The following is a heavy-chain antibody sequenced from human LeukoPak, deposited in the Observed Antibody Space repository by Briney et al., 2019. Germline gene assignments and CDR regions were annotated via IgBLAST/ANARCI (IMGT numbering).Heavy chain of an antibody. Sequence: GASVKVSCKTSGYTFSRHGITWVRQAPGQGLEWMGWVSGYNGNTNYEQSVQGRVTMTTDTSTNTAYMELRSLRSDDTAVYYCAKDIHPGLDSGASCCFDYWGQGTPVTVSS. V-gene: IGHV1-18*01. CDR3: AKDIHPGLDSGASCCFDY. D-gene: IGHD3-22*01. CDR2: VSGYNGNT. CDR1: GYTFSRHG. J-gene: IGHJ4*02.